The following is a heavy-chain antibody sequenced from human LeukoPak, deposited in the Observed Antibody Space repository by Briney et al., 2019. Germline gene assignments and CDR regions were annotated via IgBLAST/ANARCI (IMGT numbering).Heavy chain of an antibody. Sequence: PSQTLSLTCTVSGGSISSGGYYWSWIRQHPGKGLEWIGYIYYSGSTYYNPSLKSRVTISVDTSKNQFFLKLRSVTATDTAVYYCARGRTRGRNYYDRSGFYGQPYFDSWGQGMLVTVSS. D-gene: IGHD3-22*01. V-gene: IGHV4-31*03. CDR3: ARGRTRGRNYYDRSGFYGQPYFDS. CDR1: GGSISSGGYY. CDR2: IYYSGST. J-gene: IGHJ4*02.